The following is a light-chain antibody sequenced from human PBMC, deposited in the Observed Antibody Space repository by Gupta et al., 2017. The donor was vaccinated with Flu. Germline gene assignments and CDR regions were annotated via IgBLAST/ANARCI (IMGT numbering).Light chain of an antibody. J-gene: IGKJ4*01. CDR2: AAS. V-gene: IGKV1-9*01. CDR1: QVRSKE. Sequence: PSLLSTSVGDRITITCRASQVRSKEVAWYQQKTGRATKLLREAASNLESGVPSRVSGRGSGTEFTLTIKSLQPEDAATEYGIEFDRYPLTCGGGTKVEIK. CDR3: IEFDRYPLT.